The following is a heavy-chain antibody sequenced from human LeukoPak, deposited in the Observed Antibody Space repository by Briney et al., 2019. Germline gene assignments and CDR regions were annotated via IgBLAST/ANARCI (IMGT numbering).Heavy chain of an antibody. CDR2: IYSGGST. J-gene: IGHJ4*02. Sequence: SGGSLRLSCAASGFTVSSNYMSWVRQAPGKGLEWVSVIYSGGSTYYADSVKGRFTISRDNSKNTLYLQMNSLKTEDTAVYYCTTSTGYVRGYSGYDYWGQGTLVTVSS. CDR3: TTSTGYVRGYSGYDY. D-gene: IGHD5-12*01. V-gene: IGHV3-66*01. CDR1: GFTVSSNY.